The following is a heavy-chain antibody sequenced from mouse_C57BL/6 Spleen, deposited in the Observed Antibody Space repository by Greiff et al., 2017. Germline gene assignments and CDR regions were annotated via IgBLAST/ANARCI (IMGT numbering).Heavy chain of an antibody. V-gene: IGHV14-1*01. J-gene: IGHJ3*01. CDR2: IDPEDGDT. Sequence: VQLKQSGAELVRPGASVKLSCTASGFNIKDYYMHWVKQRPEQGLEWIGRIDPEDGDTEYAPKFQGKATMTADTSSNTAYLQLSSLTSEDTAVYYCTTDYYGSSPAYWGQGTLVTVSA. CDR1: GFNIKDYY. D-gene: IGHD1-1*01. CDR3: TTDYYGSSPAY.